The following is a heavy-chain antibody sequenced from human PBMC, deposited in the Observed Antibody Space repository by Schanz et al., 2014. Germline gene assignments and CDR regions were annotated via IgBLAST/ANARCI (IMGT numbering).Heavy chain of an antibody. V-gene: IGHV3-23*04. CDR3: AKGRFGELSAFDI. CDR1: TFTFDHYA. CDR2: VSSRSDEI. D-gene: IGHD3-10*01. Sequence: EVQLVESGGGLVQPGGSLRLSCSASTFTFDHYAMTWVRQAPGKGLEWVAAVSSRSDEIKYADSVRGRFTISRDNSRSTMYLQMNSLRAEDSAVYYCAKGRFGELSAFDIWGQGTIVTVSS. J-gene: IGHJ3*02.